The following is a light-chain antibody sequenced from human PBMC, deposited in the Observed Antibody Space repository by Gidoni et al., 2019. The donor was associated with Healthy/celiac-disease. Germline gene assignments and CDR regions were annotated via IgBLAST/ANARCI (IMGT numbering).Light chain of an antibody. Sequence: DIVMTQSPASLAVSLGERATINCKSNQSVLYNSNNKNYLAWYQQKPGQPPKLLIYWASTRESGVPDRFSGSGSGTDFTLTISSLQAEDVAVYYCQQYYSTPETFGQGTKVEIK. V-gene: IGKV4-1*01. CDR1: QSVLYNSNNKNY. CDR2: WAS. J-gene: IGKJ1*01. CDR3: QQYYSTPET.